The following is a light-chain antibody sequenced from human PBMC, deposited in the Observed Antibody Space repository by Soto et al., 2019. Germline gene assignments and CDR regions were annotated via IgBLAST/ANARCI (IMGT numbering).Light chain of an antibody. CDR1: QSVSRI. CDR3: QQYDIWPPT. V-gene: IGKV3-15*01. Sequence: EIVMTQSPATLSVSPGERTTLSCRASQSVSRILAWYQQKPGQAPRLLIYGASTRATGIPVRFSGSGSGTEFTLTISSLEPEDFAVYYCQQYDIWPPTFGQGTKVDIK. CDR2: GAS. J-gene: IGKJ1*01.